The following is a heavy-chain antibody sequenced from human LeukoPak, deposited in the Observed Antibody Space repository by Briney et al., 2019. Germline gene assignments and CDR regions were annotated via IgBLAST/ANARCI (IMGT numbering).Heavy chain of an antibody. CDR3: AGSGYSSRGGYYYYYYMDV. CDR2: IYTSGST. Sequence: TSETLSLTCTVSGGSISSYYWSWIRQPAGKGLEWIGRIYTSGSTNYNPSLKSRVTMSVDTSKNQFSLKLSSVTAADTAVYYCAGSGYSSRGGYYYYYYMDVWGKGTTVTVSS. J-gene: IGHJ6*03. CDR1: GGSISSYY. V-gene: IGHV4-4*07. D-gene: IGHD6-13*01.